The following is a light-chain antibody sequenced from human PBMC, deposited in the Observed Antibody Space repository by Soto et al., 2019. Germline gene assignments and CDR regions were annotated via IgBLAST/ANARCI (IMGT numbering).Light chain of an antibody. Sequence: DIQMTQSPSSLSASVGDRVTISCRASQGIIDYLAWYQQNPGKPPKLLIYAASTLQSGVPSRFSGSGSGTDFTLTISGLQPEDVATYFCQKYNSAPQTFGPGTKVEIK. CDR3: QKYNSAPQT. CDR2: AAS. J-gene: IGKJ1*01. CDR1: QGIIDY. V-gene: IGKV1-27*01.